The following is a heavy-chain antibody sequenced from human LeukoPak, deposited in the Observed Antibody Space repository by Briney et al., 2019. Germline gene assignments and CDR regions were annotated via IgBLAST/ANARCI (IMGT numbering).Heavy chain of an antibody. CDR1: GGSISSHY. D-gene: IGHD2-15*01. J-gene: IGHJ4*02. V-gene: IGHV4-59*11. Sequence: SETLSLTCSVSGGSISSHYWSWIRQPPGKGLEWIAYISYSESTNYNPSLKSRVTISLDTSKNQFSLKLSSVTAADTAVYYCARINCGGGSCFHYWGQGTLVTVSS. CDR2: ISYSEST. CDR3: ARINCGGGSCFHY.